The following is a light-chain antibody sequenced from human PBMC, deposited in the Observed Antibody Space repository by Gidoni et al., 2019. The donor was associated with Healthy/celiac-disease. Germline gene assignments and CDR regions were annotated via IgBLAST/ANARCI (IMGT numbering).Light chain of an antibody. V-gene: IGKV1-39*01. CDR1: QSISSY. CDR3: QQSYSTPLT. CDR2: AAS. J-gene: IGKJ4*01. Sequence: IQLTQSPSSLSASVGDRVTSNCRASQSISSYLNWYQQKPGKAPKLLIYAASSLQSGVPSRFSGSGSGTDFTLTISSLQPEDFATYYCQQSYSTPLTFGGGTKVEIK.